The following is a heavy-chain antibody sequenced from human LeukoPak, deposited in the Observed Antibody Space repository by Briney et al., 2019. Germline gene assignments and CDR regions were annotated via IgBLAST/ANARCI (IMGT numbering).Heavy chain of an antibody. V-gene: IGHV3-74*01. D-gene: IGHD3-22*01. Sequence: GGSLRLSCAASGFTFSRYWMHWVRQAPGKRLVWVSRINGDGSTTSYADSVKGGFTISRDNAKNTLYLQMNSLRAEDTAVYYCATGNYYDSRGYYTFGHWGQGTLVTVSS. J-gene: IGHJ1*01. CDR2: INGDGSTT. CDR3: ATGNYYDSRGYYTFGH. CDR1: GFTFSRYW.